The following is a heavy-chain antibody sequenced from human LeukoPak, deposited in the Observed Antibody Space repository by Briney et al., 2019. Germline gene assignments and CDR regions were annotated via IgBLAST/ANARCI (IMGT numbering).Heavy chain of an antibody. Sequence: PSQTLSLTCTVSGDSAISGTSFWGWIRQHPGKGLEWVGYIHHSGHTYDNPSLQSRVIISMDKSKNQFSLKLNSVTAADTAVYYCARYCSSTSCPFDYWGQGALVTVSS. J-gene: IGHJ4*02. CDR2: IHHSGHT. V-gene: IGHV4-31*03. CDR3: ARYCSSTSCPFDY. D-gene: IGHD2-2*01. CDR1: GDSAISGTSF.